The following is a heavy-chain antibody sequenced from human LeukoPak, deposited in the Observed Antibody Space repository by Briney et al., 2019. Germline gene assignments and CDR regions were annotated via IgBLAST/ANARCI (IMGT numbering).Heavy chain of an antibody. Sequence: GGSLRLSCAASGVTLSSYAMSWVRQAPGKGLEWVSAISGSGGSTYYADSVKGRFTISRDNSKNTLYLQMNSLRAEDTAVYYCAKFGGVYYYDSSGRILGYFDYWGHGTLVTVSS. V-gene: IGHV3-23*01. CDR3: AKFGGVYYYDSSGRILGYFDY. J-gene: IGHJ4*01. CDR1: GVTLSSYA. D-gene: IGHD3-22*01. CDR2: ISGSGGST.